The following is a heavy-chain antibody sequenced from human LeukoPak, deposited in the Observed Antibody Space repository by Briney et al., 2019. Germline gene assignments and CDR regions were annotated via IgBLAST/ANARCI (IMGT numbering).Heavy chain of an antibody. CDR2: IFYSGRT. V-gene: IGHV4-31*03. CDR3: ARVSVGFCSSTSCYGDAFDI. D-gene: IGHD2-2*03. CDR1: VGSISNGGYY. J-gene: IGHJ3*02. Sequence: MPSEALSLTCTVSVGSISNGGYYWSWIRQHPGKGLEWIGYIFYSGRTHYHPSFNGRIPMSVATSKNQFSLKLSSVTAADTAMYYCARVSVGFCSSTSCYGDAFDIWGQGTMVTVSS.